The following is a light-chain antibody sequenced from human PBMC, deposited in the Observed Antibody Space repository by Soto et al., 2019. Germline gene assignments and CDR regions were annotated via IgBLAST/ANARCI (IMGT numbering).Light chain of an antibody. V-gene: IGLV2-14*01. J-gene: IGLJ7*01. CDR2: EVT. CDR1: SSDVGRYNY. Sequence: QSVLTQPASVSVSPGQSITISCTGTSSDVGRYNYVSWYQQYAGKAPKLMIYEVTYRPSGVSNRFSASKSDNTASLTISGLQAEDEAHYFCSSYTSTNTVVFGGGTQLTVL. CDR3: SSYTSTNTVV.